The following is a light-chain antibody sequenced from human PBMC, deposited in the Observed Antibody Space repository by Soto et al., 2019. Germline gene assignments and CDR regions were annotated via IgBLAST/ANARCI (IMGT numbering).Light chain of an antibody. J-gene: IGKJ5*01. CDR3: QQYGSSPIT. Sequence: EIVLTQSPGTLSLSPGERVTLSCRASRSVSGSYLAWYQQKPGQAPRVLIYSASLRATGMPDGFSGSGSGTDFSLTISRLEPEDFAVYYCQQYGSSPITFGQGTRLEIK. CDR2: SAS. CDR1: RSVSGSY. V-gene: IGKV3-20*01.